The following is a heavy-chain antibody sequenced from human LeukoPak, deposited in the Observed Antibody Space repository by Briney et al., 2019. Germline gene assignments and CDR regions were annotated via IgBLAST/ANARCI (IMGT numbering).Heavy chain of an antibody. CDR3: ARDWAGYSGYDFWGDDPYYFDY. CDR1: GYSFTSSW. D-gene: IGHD5-12*01. Sequence: GESLKISCQASGYSFTSSWIGWARQAPGQGLEWMGIINPSGGSTSYAQKFQGRVTMTTDTSTSTAYMELRSLRSDDTAVYYCARDWAGYSGYDFWGDDPYYFDYWGQGTLVTVSS. V-gene: IGHV1-46*01. CDR2: INPSGGST. J-gene: IGHJ4*02.